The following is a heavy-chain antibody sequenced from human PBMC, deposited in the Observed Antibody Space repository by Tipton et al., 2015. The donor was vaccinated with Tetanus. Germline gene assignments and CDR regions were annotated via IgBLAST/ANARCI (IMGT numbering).Heavy chain of an antibody. J-gene: IGHJ2*01. CDR1: GFSFSTYW. CDR3: ARVWGRGQLVTKPNWYFDL. D-gene: IGHD6-6*01. V-gene: IGHV3-74*03. CDR2: INVDGSTT. Sequence: SLRLSCTASGFSFSTYWMHWVRQAPGKGPEWVSRINVDGSTTTYAHSVKGRFTISRDNAKNSLSLQVNSLRAEDTAVYYCARVWGRGQLVTKPNWYFDLWGRGTLVTVSS.